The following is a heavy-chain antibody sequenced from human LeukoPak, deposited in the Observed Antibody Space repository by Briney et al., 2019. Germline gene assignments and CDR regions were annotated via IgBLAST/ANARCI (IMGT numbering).Heavy chain of an antibody. CDR1: GGSISSYY. V-gene: IGHV4-59*01. J-gene: IGHJ4*02. D-gene: IGHD5-18*01. Sequence: SETLSLTCTVSGGSISSYYWSWIRQPPGKGLELLGYIYYTGSTNYNPSLKSRVTISVDTPRNQFSLKLSSVTAADTAVYYCARSGYSYGTGYYFDYWGQGTLVTVSS. CDR2: IYYTGST. CDR3: ARSGYSYGTGYYFDY.